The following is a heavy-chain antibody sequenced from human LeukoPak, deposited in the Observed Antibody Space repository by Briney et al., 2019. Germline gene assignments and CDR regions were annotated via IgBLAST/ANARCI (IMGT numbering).Heavy chain of an antibody. CDR2: IYHSGST. V-gene: IGHV4-38-2*02. Sequence: SETLSLTCTVSGYSISSGYYWGWIRQPPGKGLEWIGSIYHSGSTYYNPSLKSRVTISVDTSKNQFSLKLSSVTAADTAVYYCARVPRLIAAAGTGYYFDYWGQGTLVTVSS. D-gene: IGHD6-13*01. CDR1: GYSISSGYY. CDR3: ARVPRLIAAAGTGYYFDY. J-gene: IGHJ4*02.